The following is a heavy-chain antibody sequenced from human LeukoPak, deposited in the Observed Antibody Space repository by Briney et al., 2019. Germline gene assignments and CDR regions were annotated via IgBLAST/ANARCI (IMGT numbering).Heavy chain of an antibody. CDR1: GFTVSSNY. CDR3: ARASIAWEDY. J-gene: IGHJ4*02. CDR2: IYAGGNT. Sequence: GGSLRLSCTVSGFTVSSNYMAWVRQAPGKGLEWVSVIYAGGNTYYADSVKGRFTISRDNSKNTLYLQMSSLGVEDTAVYYCARASIAWEDYWGQGTLVTVSS. V-gene: IGHV3-53*01. D-gene: IGHD1-26*01.